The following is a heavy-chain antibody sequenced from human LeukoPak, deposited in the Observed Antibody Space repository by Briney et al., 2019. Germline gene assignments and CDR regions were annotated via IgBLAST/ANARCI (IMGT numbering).Heavy chain of an antibody. CDR3: ARLNTYYYDSSGYYLGY. J-gene: IGHJ4*02. CDR1: GYSFTSYW. V-gene: IGHV5-51*01. CDR2: IYPGDSDT. D-gene: IGHD3-22*01. Sequence: LGESLKISCKGSGYSFTSYWIGWVRQMPGKGLEWMGIIYPGDSDTRYSPSFQGPVTISADKSISTAYLQWSSLKASDTAMYYCARLNTYYYDSSGYYLGYWGQGTLVTVSS.